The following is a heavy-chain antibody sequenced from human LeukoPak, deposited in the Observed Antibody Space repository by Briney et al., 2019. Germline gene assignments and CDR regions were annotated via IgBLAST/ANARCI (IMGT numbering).Heavy chain of an antibody. CDR3: AKGQQLVRVSYLDY. D-gene: IGHD6-13*01. Sequence: GGSLRLSCAASGFTFSSYAMSWVRQAPGKGLEWVSAISGSGGSTYYADSVKGRFTISRDNSKNTLYLQMNSLRAEDTAVYYCAKGQQLVRVSYLDYWGQGTLVTVSS. CDR2: ISGSGGST. J-gene: IGHJ4*02. CDR1: GFTFSSYA. V-gene: IGHV3-23*01.